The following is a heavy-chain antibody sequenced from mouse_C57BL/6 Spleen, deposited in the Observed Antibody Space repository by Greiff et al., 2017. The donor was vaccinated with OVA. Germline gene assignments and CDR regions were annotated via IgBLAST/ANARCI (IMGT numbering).Heavy chain of an antibody. CDR1: GYTFTSYW. CDR2: IDPSDSYT. D-gene: IGHD1-1*01. V-gene: IGHV1-69*01. CDR3: ARGEVVATDYAMDY. J-gene: IGHJ4*01. Sequence: QVQLKQPGAELVMPGASVKLSCKASGYTFTSYWMHWVKQRPGPGLEWIGEIDPSDSYTHYTHKFTGTSTLTVDKSSSTASMQRSSLTSEDSAVEYCARGEVVATDYAMDYWGQGTSVTVSS.